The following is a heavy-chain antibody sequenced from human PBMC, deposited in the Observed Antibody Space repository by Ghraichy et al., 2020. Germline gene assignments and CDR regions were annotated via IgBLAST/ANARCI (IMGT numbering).Heavy chain of an antibody. V-gene: IGHV3-48*02. D-gene: IGHD4-23*01. CDR1: GFTLSSYS. Sequence: GGSLRLSCVASGFTLSSYSLNWVRQAPGKGLEWVSYITSSSRTKSYADSVKGRFTISRDNAKNSLYLQMNSLRDEDTAVYYCARGSKVVIFYYYDAIDVWSQGTTGTVSS. J-gene: IGHJ6*02. CDR3: ARGSKVVIFYYYDAIDV. CDR2: ITSSSRTK.